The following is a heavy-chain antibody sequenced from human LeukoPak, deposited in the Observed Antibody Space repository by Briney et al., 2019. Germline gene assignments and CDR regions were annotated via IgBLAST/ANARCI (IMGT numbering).Heavy chain of an antibody. J-gene: IGHJ4*02. V-gene: IGHV4-31*03. CDR3: ARGANYLYYFDF. Sequence: SETLSLTCTVSSGSISSGYYYWSWIRQHPGKGLEWIGFIYYTGSTSYNPALKSRVTLSIDTSKNQFSLKLSSVTAADTAVYYCARGANYLYYFDFWGQGTLVTVSS. CDR1: SGSISSGYYY. D-gene: IGHD1-7*01. CDR2: IYYTGST.